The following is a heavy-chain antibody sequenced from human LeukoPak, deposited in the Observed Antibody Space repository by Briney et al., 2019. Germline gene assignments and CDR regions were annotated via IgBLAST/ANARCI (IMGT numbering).Heavy chain of an antibody. CDR2: ISSSGRTM. D-gene: IGHD3-22*01. CDR3: ARAYYYDSSGYGYYFDY. CDR1: GFSFSSYE. V-gene: IGHV3-48*03. J-gene: IGHJ4*02. Sequence: GGSLRLSCAASGFSFSSYEMNWVRQAPGKGLEWVSYISSSGRTMYYADSVKGRFSISRDNAKKALYLQVNSLRAEDTAVYYCARAYYYDSSGYGYYFDYWGQGTLVTVSS.